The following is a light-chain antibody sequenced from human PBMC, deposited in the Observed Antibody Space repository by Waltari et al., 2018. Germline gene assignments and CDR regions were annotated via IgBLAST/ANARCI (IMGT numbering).Light chain of an antibody. J-gene: IGKJ2*03. CDR2: AAS. Sequence: DIQITQSPSSLSASLGDRVTITCRESQSISSYLNWYHQKPGNAPKLLIYAASSLQSGVPSRFSGSGSGTDFTLTISSLQPEDFATYYCQQSYSTPGFGQGTKLEIK. CDR3: QQSYSTPG. CDR1: QSISSY. V-gene: IGKV1-39*01.